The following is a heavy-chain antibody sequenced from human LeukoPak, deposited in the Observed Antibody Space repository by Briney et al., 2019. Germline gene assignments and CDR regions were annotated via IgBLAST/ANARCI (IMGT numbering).Heavy chain of an antibody. D-gene: IGHD5-18*01. J-gene: IGHJ4*02. CDR2: IIPIFGTA. Sequence: GASVKVSCKASGYTFTSYGISWVRQAPGQGLEWMGGIIPIFGTANYAQKFQGRVTITADESTSTAYMELSSLRSEDTAVYYCARGPIQLWLRGVYFDYWGQGTLVTVSS. V-gene: IGHV1-69*13. CDR3: ARGPIQLWLRGVYFDY. CDR1: GYTFTSYG.